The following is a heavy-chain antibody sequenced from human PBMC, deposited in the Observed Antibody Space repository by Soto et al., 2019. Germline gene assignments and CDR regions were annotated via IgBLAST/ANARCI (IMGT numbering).Heavy chain of an antibody. D-gene: IGHD3-9*01. Sequence: SVKVSCKASGGTFSSYAISWVRQAPGQGLEWMGGIIPIFGTANYAQKFQGRVTITADKSTSTAYMELSSLRSEDTAVYYCARDLMYYDILTGYHRVNYGMDVWGQGTTVTVSS. CDR2: IIPIFGTA. CDR3: ARDLMYYDILTGYHRVNYGMDV. V-gene: IGHV1-69*06. CDR1: GGTFSSYA. J-gene: IGHJ6*02.